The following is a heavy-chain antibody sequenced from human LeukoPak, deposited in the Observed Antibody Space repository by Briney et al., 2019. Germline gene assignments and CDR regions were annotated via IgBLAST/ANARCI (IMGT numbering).Heavy chain of an antibody. V-gene: IGHV4-4*07. Sequence: PSETLSLTCTVSGGCINSYYWSWIRQPAGKGLEWIGRIYSSGSTNYNPSLKSRVSMSVDTSKNQFSLKLTSVTAADTAVYYCARGGKATVVTMWGQGILVTVSS. J-gene: IGHJ4*02. CDR1: GGCINSYY. CDR2: IYSSGST. CDR3: ARGGKATVVTM. D-gene: IGHD4-23*01.